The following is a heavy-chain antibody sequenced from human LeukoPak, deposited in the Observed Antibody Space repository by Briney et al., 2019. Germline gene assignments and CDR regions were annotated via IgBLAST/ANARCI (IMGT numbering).Heavy chain of an antibody. CDR1: GGTFSSYA. Sequence: SVKVSCKASGGTFSSYAISWVRQAPRQGLEWMGGIIPIFGTANYAQKFQGRVTITADESTSTAYMELSSLRSEDTAVYYCARARKWELLGGYFDYWGQGTLVTVSS. V-gene: IGHV1-69*13. CDR3: ARARKWELLGGYFDY. CDR2: IIPIFGTA. D-gene: IGHD1-26*01. J-gene: IGHJ4*02.